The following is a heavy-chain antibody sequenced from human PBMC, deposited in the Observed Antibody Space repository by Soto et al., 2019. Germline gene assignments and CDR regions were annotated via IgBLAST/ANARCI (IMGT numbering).Heavy chain of an antibody. CDR2: IYSSENT. V-gene: IGHV4-39*06. D-gene: IGHD4-17*01. CDR3: ARASTVTTRGPRNNWFDP. J-gene: IGHJ5*02. Sequence: SETLSLTCTVSGGSVSSNSYSWGWIRQSPGKGLEWIGTIYSSENTYYNPSLLSRVTISLDTSKNQFPLNLSSVTAADTAVNYCARASTVTTRGPRNNWFDPWGQGTLVTVSS. CDR1: GGSVSSNSYS.